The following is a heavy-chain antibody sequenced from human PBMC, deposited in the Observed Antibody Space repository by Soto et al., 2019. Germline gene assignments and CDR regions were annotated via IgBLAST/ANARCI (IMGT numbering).Heavy chain of an antibody. V-gene: IGHV3-23*01. D-gene: IGHD6-19*01. CDR2: VSENGDYT. J-gene: IGHJ4*02. Sequence: EVQLLESGGGLVQPGGSLTVSCAASGFVFSHYAMTWVRQAPGKGLEWVSTVSENGDYTSYADSVKGRFTISRDNSKNTVFVQMNSLRAEVTAVYYCARRTAVRNFDYCGQGNLVTVSS. CDR3: ARRTAVRNFDY. CDR1: GFVFSHYA.